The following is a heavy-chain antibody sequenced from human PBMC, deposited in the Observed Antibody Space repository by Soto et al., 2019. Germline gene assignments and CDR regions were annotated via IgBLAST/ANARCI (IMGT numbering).Heavy chain of an antibody. V-gene: IGHV1-69*01. Sequence: QVQLVQSGAEVKKPGSSVKVSCKASGGTFSSYAISWVRQAPGQGLEWMGGIIPIFGTANYAQKFQGRVTINADESTSPAYMELSSLRSEDTAVYYCARVVMIVVGPPYWYFDLWGRGTLVTVSS. CDR2: IIPIFGTA. CDR3: ARVVMIVVGPPYWYFDL. D-gene: IGHD3-22*01. CDR1: GGTFSSYA. J-gene: IGHJ2*01.